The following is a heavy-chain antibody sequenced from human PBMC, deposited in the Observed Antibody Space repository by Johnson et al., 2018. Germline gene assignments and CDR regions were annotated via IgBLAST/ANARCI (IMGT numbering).Heavy chain of an antibody. CDR2: ISYDGVHQ. CDR3: ASANCEWLLDYNYYMDA. D-gene: IGHD3-3*01. CDR1: GFTFSNYG. J-gene: IGHJ6*03. V-gene: IGHV3-30*03. Sequence: QVQLVQSGGGVIPPGRSLRLSCAASGFTFSNYGMHWVRQAPGKGLEWVAGISYDGVHQNYVDSVTGRFIISRDNPRKNMYLQMNILRPEESAVYYCASANCEWLLDYNYYMDAWGKGTTVTVSS.